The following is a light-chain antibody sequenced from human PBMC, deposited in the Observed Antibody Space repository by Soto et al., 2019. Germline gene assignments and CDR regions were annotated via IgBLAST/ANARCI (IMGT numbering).Light chain of an antibody. CDR3: CSYTGSYTWV. J-gene: IGLJ3*02. V-gene: IGLV2-11*02. CDR2: DVN. CDR1: SSDVGGYNY. Sequence: QSALTQPRSVSGSPGKSVTISCTGPSSDVGGYNYVSWYQQYPGNAPKFIIYDVNKRPSGVPDRFSGSKSGNTASLTISGLQAEDEADYYCCSYTGSYTWVFGGGTKLTVL.